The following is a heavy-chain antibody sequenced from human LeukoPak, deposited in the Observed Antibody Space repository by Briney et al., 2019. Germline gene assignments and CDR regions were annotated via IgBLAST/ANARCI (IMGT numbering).Heavy chain of an antibody. CDR3: ARAKYYYGSGSYYDAFDI. J-gene: IGHJ3*02. V-gene: IGHV3-74*01. CDR1: GFTFSRYK. D-gene: IGHD3-10*01. CDR2: LNSDGSGT. Sequence: GGSLRLSCVASGFTFSRYKMHWARQGPGKGLMRVSRLNSDGSGTTYADSVKGRFTISRDNAKNTLYLQMNSLRAEDTAVYYCARAKYYYGSGSYYDAFDIWGQGTMVTVSS.